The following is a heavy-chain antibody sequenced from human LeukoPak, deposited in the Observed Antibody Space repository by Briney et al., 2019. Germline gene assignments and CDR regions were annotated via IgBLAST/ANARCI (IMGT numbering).Heavy chain of an antibody. J-gene: IGHJ4*02. CDR2: IDPKSGGT. D-gene: IGHD6-19*01. CDR1: GYTFTGHF. V-gene: IGHV1-2*02. CDR3: ARWRGYSSGWSGPFDD. Sequence: ASVKVSCKASGYTFTGHFMHWGRQAPGPGLEWMGWIDPKSGGTNYAQKFQGRVTMTRDTSISTGYMELSRLTSDDTAVYYCARWRGYSSGWSGPFDDWGQGTLLTVSS.